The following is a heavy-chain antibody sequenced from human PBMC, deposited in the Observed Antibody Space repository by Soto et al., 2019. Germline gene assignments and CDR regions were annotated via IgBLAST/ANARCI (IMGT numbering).Heavy chain of an antibody. CDR1: DFTFSTYW. V-gene: IGHV3-7*01. CDR3: ATDRWGGAFDI. Sequence: GGSLRLSCAAPDFTFSTYWMAWLRQTPGKGLEFVANIRQDGGETNYVDSVKGRFTISRDNAKNSLYLQMNSLRAEDTAVYYCATDRWGGAFDIWGQGTVVTVS. J-gene: IGHJ3*02. D-gene: IGHD7-27*01. CDR2: IRQDGGET.